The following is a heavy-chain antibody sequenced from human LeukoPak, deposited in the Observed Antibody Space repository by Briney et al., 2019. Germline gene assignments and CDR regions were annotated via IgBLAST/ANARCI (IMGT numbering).Heavy chain of an antibody. V-gene: IGHV3-7*01. CDR3: ASSSMSGSYWGDAFDI. CDR2: IKQDGSEK. Sequence: GGSLRVSCAASGFTFSSYWMSWVRQAPGKGLEWVANIKQDGSEKYYVDSVKGRFTISRDNAKNSLYLQMNSLRAEDTAVYYCASSSMSGSYWGDAFDIWGQGTMVTVSS. J-gene: IGHJ3*02. CDR1: GFTFSSYW. D-gene: IGHD1-26*01.